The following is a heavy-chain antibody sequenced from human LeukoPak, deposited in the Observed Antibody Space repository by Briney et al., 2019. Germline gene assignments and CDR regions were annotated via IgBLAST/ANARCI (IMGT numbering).Heavy chain of an antibody. D-gene: IGHD2-2*01. CDR1: GGSFSGYY. CDR2: INHSGST. CDR3: ARGGGIVVVPAAI. Sequence: SETLSLTCAVYGGSFSGYYWSWIRQPPGKGLEWIGEINHSGSTNYNPSLKSRVTISVDTSKNQFSLKLSSVTAADTAVYYCARGGGIVVVPAAIWGQGTLVTVSS. V-gene: IGHV4-34*01. J-gene: IGHJ4*02.